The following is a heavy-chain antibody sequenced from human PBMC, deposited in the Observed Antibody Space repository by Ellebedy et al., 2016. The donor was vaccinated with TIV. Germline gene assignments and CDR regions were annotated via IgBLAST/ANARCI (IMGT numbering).Heavy chain of an antibody. D-gene: IGHD4-17*01. Sequence: SETLSLTCTVSGGSISSFYWSWIRQPPGKGLEWIGYIYSSGSTKYNPSLGSRVTISVDTSKNQFSLKVNSVTAADTDVYYCARLRYDYGDLYVDYWGQGTQVTVSS. CDR1: GGSISSFY. CDR2: IYSSGST. J-gene: IGHJ4*02. CDR3: ARLRYDYGDLYVDY. V-gene: IGHV4-59*08.